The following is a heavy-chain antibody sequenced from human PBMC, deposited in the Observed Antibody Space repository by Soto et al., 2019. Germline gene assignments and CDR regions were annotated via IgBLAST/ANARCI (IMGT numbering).Heavy chain of an antibody. D-gene: IGHD3-10*01. J-gene: IGHJ4*02. Sequence: PGGSLRLSCVASGITFESRAMSWVRQAPGEGLEWVSTITDTGGDAKYADSVRGRFTISRDNSKKTLYLQMSSLRADDSAVYFCARVSKVPHPGRGIFDFWGRGSLVTVSS. CDR3: ARVSKVPHPGRGIFDF. CDR2: ITDTGGDA. V-gene: IGHV3-23*01. CDR1: GITFESRA.